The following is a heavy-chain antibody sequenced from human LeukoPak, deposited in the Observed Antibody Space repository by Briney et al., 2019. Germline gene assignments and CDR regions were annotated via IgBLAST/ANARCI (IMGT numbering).Heavy chain of an antibody. Sequence: GGSLRLSCAASGLTFSSYSMNWVRQAPGKGLEWVSSMSSSSSYIYYADSVKGRFTISRDNAKNSLYLQMNSLRAEDTAVYYCARVRGFDRNYHYYYMDVWGKGTTVTVSS. CDR3: ARVRGFDRNYHYYYMDV. D-gene: IGHD5-12*01. V-gene: IGHV3-21*01. J-gene: IGHJ6*03. CDR2: MSSSSSYI. CDR1: GLTFSSYS.